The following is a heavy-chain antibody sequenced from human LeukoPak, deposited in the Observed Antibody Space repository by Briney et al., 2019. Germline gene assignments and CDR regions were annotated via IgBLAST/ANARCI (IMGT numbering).Heavy chain of an antibody. CDR3: AKSHFWTGYPSDY. Sequence: SETLSLTCTVSGGSLSNNYWYWIRQSPGKGLEWIGNFYNGGSTNYNPSLKSQVTISVDTSKNQFFLKLNSVSAADTAVYYCAKSHFWTGYPSDYWGQGILVTVSS. J-gene: IGHJ4*02. V-gene: IGHV4-59*01. CDR2: FYNGGST. D-gene: IGHD3/OR15-3a*01. CDR1: GGSLSNNY.